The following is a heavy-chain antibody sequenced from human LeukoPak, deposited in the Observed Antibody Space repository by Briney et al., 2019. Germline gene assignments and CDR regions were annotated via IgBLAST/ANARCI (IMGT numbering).Heavy chain of an antibody. J-gene: IGHJ3*02. CDR3: VRGSALDI. Sequence: SQALSLTCAISGVSVSSNNAAWNWIRQSPSRGLEWLGRTYYRSRWFTDYALSVKSRITINPDTSRNQFSLQLNSVSPEDTAVYYCVRGSALDIWGQGTMVTVSS. V-gene: IGHV6-1*01. CDR2: TYYRSRWFT. CDR1: GVSVSSNNAA.